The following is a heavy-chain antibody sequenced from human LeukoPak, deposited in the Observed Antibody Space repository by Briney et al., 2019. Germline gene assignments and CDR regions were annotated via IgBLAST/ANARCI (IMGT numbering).Heavy chain of an antibody. D-gene: IGHD3-10*01. CDR1: GFTFSSYS. J-gene: IGHJ4*02. CDR3: AKGLASYGSGSLFDY. Sequence: GGSLRLSCAASGFTFSSYSMNWVRQAPGKGLEWVSSISSSSSYIYYTDSVKGRFTISRDNAKKSLYLQMNSLRAEDTALYYCAKGLASYGSGSLFDYWGQGTLVTVSS. CDR2: ISSSSSYI. V-gene: IGHV3-21*01.